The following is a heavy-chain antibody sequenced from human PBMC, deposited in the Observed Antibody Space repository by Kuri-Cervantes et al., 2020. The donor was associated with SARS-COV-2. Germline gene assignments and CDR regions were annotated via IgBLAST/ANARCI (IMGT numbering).Heavy chain of an antibody. V-gene: IGHV3-9*01. Sequence: LSLTCAASGFTFDDYAMHWVRQAPGKGLEWVSGISWNSGSIGYADSVKGRFTISRDNAKNTLYLQMNSLRAEDTAVYYCAKDWSYWGQGTLVTVSS. CDR3: AKDWSY. J-gene: IGHJ4*02. CDR1: GFTFDDYA. CDR2: ISWNSGSI.